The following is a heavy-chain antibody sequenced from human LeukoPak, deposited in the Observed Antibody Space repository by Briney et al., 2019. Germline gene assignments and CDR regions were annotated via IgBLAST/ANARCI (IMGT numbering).Heavy chain of an antibody. J-gene: IGHJ4*02. D-gene: IGHD2-15*01. V-gene: IGHV3-7*01. CDR1: GFTFSSYW. Sequence: GGSLRLSCAASGFTFSSYWTSWVRQAPGKGLEWVANIKQDGNEKYYVDSVKGRFTISRDNAKNSLYLQMNSLRAEDTAVYYCARTRYCSGGSCYRVDYWGQGALVTVSS. CDR3: ARTRYCSGGSCYRVDY. CDR2: IKQDGNEK.